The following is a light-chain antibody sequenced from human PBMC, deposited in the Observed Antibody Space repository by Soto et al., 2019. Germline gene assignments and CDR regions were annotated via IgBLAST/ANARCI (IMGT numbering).Light chain of an antibody. Sequence: QSALTQPASVSGSPGQSITISCTGTSSDVGAYNYVSWYQQHPGKAPKLMIYEVSNRPSGVSNRFSGSKSGNTASLTISELQAEDEADYYCSSHTTGSTLYVFGTGTKLTVL. CDR3: SSHTTGSTLYV. CDR1: SSDVGAYNY. CDR2: EVS. V-gene: IGLV2-14*01. J-gene: IGLJ1*01.